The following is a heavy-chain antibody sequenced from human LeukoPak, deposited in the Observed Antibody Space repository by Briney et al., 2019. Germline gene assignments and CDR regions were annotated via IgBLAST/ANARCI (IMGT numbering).Heavy chain of an antibody. V-gene: IGHV3-48*03. D-gene: IGHD1-20*01. J-gene: IGHJ4*02. CDR1: GFTFSSYE. CDR3: AKDHNWNDAPVR. CDR2: ISSSGSTI. Sequence: GGSLRLSCAASGFTFSSYEMNWVRQAPGKGLEWVSYISSSGSTIYYADSVKGRFTISRDNSKNTLYLQMNSLRAEDTAVYYCAKDHNWNDAPVRWGQGTLVTVSS.